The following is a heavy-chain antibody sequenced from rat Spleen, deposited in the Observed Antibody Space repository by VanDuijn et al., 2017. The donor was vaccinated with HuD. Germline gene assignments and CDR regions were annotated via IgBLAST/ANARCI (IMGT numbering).Heavy chain of an antibody. Sequence: EVQLQESGPGLVKPSQSLSLTCSVTGYSITSNYWAWIRKFPGDKMEWMGYISYSGSTSYNPSLKSRISIIRDTSKNQFFLQLNSVTTEDTATYYCATGGTYNSGYEIWFAYWGQGVMVTVSS. CDR3: ATGGTYNSGYEIWFAY. V-gene: IGHV3-1*01. J-gene: IGHJ2*01. CDR2: ISYSGST. D-gene: IGHD4-3*01. CDR1: GYSITSNY.